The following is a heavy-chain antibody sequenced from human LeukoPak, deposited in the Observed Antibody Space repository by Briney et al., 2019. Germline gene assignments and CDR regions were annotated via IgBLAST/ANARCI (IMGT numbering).Heavy chain of an antibody. V-gene: IGHV4-59*01. CDR1: GGSISNYY. CDR2: IYNSGHT. Sequence: SETLSLTCTVSGGSISNYYWSCIRQPPGKGLEWIGYIYNSGHTNYNPSLKSRVTISEDTSKNQFSLKLTSVTAADTAVYYCARTNAFDIWGQGTVVTVSS. J-gene: IGHJ3*02. CDR3: ARTNAFDI.